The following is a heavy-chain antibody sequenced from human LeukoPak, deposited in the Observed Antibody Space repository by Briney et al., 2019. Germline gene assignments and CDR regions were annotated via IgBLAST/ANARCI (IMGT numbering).Heavy chain of an antibody. J-gene: IGHJ4*02. D-gene: IGHD5-18*01. V-gene: IGHV3-21*01. CDR1: GFTFSSYN. Sequence: GGSLRLSCAASGFTFSSYNMNWVRQAPGKGLEWVSAMSSSSSYIYYADSVKGRFTISRDNAKNSLYLQMNSLRAEDTAVYYCARSGYFYGQPSYFDYWGQGTLVTVSS. CDR3: ARSGYFYGQPSYFDY. CDR2: MSSSSSYI.